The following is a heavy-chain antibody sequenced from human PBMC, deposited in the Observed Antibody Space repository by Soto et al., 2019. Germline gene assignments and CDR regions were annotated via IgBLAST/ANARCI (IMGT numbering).Heavy chain of an antibody. CDR1: GYTFTNHW. V-gene: IGHV5-51*01. CDR3: AASIFYYGMDV. CDR2: IYPGDSDT. J-gene: IGHJ6*02. Sequence: PGESLKISCNDSGYTFTNHWIVWSRHMPGKGLERMVIIYPGDSDTKYNPSCQGQVTISADKSITTTYLQWSSLKASDTAIYYCAASIFYYGMDVWGQGTTVTVSS.